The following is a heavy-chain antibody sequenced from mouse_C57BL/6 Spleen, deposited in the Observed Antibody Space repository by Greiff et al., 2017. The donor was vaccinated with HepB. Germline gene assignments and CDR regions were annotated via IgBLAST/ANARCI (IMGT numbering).Heavy chain of an antibody. CDR2: ISSGSSTI. Sequence: EVNVVESGGGLVKPGGSLKLSCAASGFTFSDYGMHWVRQAPEKGLEWVAYISSGSSTIYYADTVKGRFTISRDNAKNTLFLQMTSLRSEDTAMYYCARSSYYAMDYWGQGTSVTVSS. CDR1: GFTFSDYG. V-gene: IGHV5-17*01. J-gene: IGHJ4*01. CDR3: ARSSYYAMDY. D-gene: IGHD1-3*01.